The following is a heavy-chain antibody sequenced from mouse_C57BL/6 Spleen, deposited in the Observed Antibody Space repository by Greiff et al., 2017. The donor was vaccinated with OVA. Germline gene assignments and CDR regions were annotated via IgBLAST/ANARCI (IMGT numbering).Heavy chain of an antibody. J-gene: IGHJ1*03. CDR3: ARVGTTVVETDWYFDV. V-gene: IGHV3-6*01. CDR1: GYSITSGYY. CDR2: ISYDGSN. Sequence: VQLKESGPGLVKPSQSLSLTCSVTGYSITSGYYWTWIRQFPGNKLEWMGYISYDGSNNYNPSLKNRISITRDTSKNQFFLKLSSVTTEDTATYYCARVGTTVVETDWYFDVWGTGTTVTVSS. D-gene: IGHD1-1*01.